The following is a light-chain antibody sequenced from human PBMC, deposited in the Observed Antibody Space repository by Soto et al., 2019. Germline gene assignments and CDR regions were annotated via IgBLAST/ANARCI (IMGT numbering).Light chain of an antibody. CDR1: TSNIGNNF. CDR3: GTWDTSLSTVV. J-gene: IGLJ2*01. Sequence: QSVLTQPPSVSAAPGQKVTISCSRSTSNIGNNFVAWYQQLPGTAPKLLIYDNNKRPSGIPDRFSGSKSGTSATLDITGLQTGDEADYYCGTWDTSLSTVVFGGGTQLTVL. V-gene: IGLV1-51*01. CDR2: DNN.